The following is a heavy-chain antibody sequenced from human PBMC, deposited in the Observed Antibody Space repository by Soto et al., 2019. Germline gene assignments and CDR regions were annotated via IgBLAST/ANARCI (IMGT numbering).Heavy chain of an antibody. V-gene: IGHV1-58*02. CDR3: AADPFTMVRGVIGWFDP. Sequence: QMQLVQSGPEVKKPGTSVKVSCKASGFTFTSSAMQWVRQARGQRLEGIGWIVVGSGNTNYAQKFQERVTITRDMSTSTAYMELSSLRSEDTAVYYCAADPFTMVRGVIGWFDPWGQGTLVTVSS. CDR1: GFTFTSSA. CDR2: IVVGSGNT. D-gene: IGHD3-10*01. J-gene: IGHJ5*02.